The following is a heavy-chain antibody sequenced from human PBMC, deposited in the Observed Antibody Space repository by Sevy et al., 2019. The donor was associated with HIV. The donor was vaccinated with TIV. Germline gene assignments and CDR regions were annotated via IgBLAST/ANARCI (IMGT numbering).Heavy chain of an antibody. V-gene: IGHV3-23*01. CDR3: AKVATYSSSSGERRPNDY. Sequence: GESLKISCAVSGFSGFTFSSFVISWVRQAPGKGLEWVSAISGSGGSTYYADSVKGRFTISRDNSKNTLYLQMNSLRAEDTAVYYCAKVATYSSSSGERRPNDYWGQGTLVTVSS. J-gene: IGHJ4*02. D-gene: IGHD6-6*01. CDR1: GFSGFTFSSFV. CDR2: ISGSGGST.